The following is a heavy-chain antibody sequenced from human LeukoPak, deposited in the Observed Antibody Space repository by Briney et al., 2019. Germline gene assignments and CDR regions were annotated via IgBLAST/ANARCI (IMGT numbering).Heavy chain of an antibody. CDR1: GGSTSSYY. Sequence: SETLSLTCTVSGGSTSSYYWSWIRQPPGKGLEWIGYIYYSGSTNYNPSLKSRVTISVDTSKNQFSLKLSSVTAADTAVYYCARGGAGCSSTSCYFRFDPWGQGTLVTVSS. CDR3: ARGGAGCSSTSCYFRFDP. CDR2: IYYSGST. J-gene: IGHJ5*02. V-gene: IGHV4-59*01. D-gene: IGHD2-2*01.